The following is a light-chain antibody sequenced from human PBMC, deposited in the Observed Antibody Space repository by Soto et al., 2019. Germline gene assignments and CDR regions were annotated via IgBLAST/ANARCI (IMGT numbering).Light chain of an antibody. CDR1: QSIGSW. J-gene: IGKJ2*01. CDR3: QQYNDFQYS. Sequence: DIQMTQSPSTLSASVGDGVTITCRASQSIGSWLTWYQQKPGEAPKLLISKATNLQSRVPSRFSGSGSGTDFSLTISSLQPVDSATYFCQQYNDFQYSFGPGTKLEI. V-gene: IGKV1-5*03. CDR2: KAT.